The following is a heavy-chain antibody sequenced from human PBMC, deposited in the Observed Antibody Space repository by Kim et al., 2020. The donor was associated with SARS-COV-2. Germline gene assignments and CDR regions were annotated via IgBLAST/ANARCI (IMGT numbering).Heavy chain of an antibody. V-gene: IGHV3-53*01. Sequence: GGSLRLSCAASGFNVTTKYMNWVRQAPGKGLEWVSVLYSSGNTFYADSVKGRFTISRDNSKNRVFLQMNGLKTQDTAIYFCVRGIDYYGSGYYFDYWGQG. CDR3: VRGIDYYGSGYYFDY. J-gene: IGHJ4*02. D-gene: IGHD3-10*01. CDR1: GFNVTTKY. CDR2: LYSSGNT.